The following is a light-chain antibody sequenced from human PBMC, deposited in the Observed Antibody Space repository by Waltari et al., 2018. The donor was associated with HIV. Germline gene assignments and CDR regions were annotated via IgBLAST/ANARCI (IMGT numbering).Light chain of an antibody. CDR2: EVK. CDR1: SSDIGAYNR. J-gene: IGLJ1*01. Sequence: QSALTQPPSVSASPGQSVTISCTGTSSDIGAYNRVSWYLQPPGTAPKVIIYEVKNRPSGVPDRFSGSKSGSTASLTISGLQAEDEADYFCSSHKNNNTLVFGTGTKVTVL. CDR3: SSHKNNNTLV. V-gene: IGLV2-18*02.